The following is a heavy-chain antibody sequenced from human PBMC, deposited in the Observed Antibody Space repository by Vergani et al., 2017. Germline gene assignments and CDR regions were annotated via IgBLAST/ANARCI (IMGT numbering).Heavy chain of an antibody. Sequence: EVQLVESGGGLVQPGGSLRLSCAASGFTVSSNYMSWVRQAPGKGLEWVSVIYSGGSTYYADSVKGRFTISRDNSKNTLYLQMNSLRAEDTAVYYCARDSLKYCSGGSCYGHFDYWGQGTLVTVYS. CDR3: ARDSLKYCSGGSCYGHFDY. CDR2: IYSGGST. D-gene: IGHD2-15*01. J-gene: IGHJ4*02. V-gene: IGHV3-66*02. CDR1: GFTVSSNY.